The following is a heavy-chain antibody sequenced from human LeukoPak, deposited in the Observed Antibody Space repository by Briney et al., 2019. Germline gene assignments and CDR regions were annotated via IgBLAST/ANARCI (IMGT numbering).Heavy chain of an antibody. D-gene: IGHD3-22*01. CDR2: IKQDGSEK. J-gene: IGHJ4*02. V-gene: IGHV3-7*01. CDR1: GFTFSSYW. CDR3: ARDYYDSSGYYYSPY. Sequence: GGSLRLSCAASGFTFSSYWMSWVRQAPGKGLEWVANIKQDGSEKYYVDSVKGRFTISRDNAKNSLYLQMNSLRAEDTAVYYCARDYYDSSGYYYSPYWGQGTLVTVSS.